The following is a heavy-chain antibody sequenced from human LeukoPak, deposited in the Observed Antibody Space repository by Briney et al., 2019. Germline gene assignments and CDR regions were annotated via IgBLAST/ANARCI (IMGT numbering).Heavy chain of an antibody. J-gene: IGHJ4*02. CDR2: ISYDGSNK. Sequence: QTGGSLRLSCAASGFTLRSYGMHWVRQAPGKGLEWVAVISYDGSNKYYADSVKGRFTISRDNSKNALYLQMNSLRAEDTAVYYCAKVTTVVGFDYWGQGTLVTVSS. V-gene: IGHV3-30*18. CDR3: AKVTTVVGFDY. CDR1: GFTLRSYG. D-gene: IGHD4-23*01.